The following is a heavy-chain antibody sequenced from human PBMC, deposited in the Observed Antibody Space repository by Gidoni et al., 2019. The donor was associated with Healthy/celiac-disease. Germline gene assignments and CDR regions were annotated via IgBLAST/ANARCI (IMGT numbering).Heavy chain of an antibody. CDR2: ISDDGSNK. CDR1: GFTFSSYG. V-gene: IGHV3-30*18. CDR3: AKESPITMIVVVNPIDY. J-gene: IGHJ4*02. Sequence: QVQLVESGGGVVQPGRSLRLSCAASGFTFSSYGMHWVRQAPGKGLEWVAVISDDGSNKYYADSVKGRFTISRDNSKNTLYLQMNSLRAEDTAVYYCAKESPITMIVVVNPIDYWGQGTLVTVSS. D-gene: IGHD3-22*01.